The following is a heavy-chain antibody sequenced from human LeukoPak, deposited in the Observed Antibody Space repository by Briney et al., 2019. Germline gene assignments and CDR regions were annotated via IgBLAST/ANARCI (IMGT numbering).Heavy chain of an antibody. CDR2: IYPGDSDI. J-gene: IGHJ4*02. V-gene: IGHV5-51*01. CDR1: GYRFITLW. Sequence: GESLKISCKGSGYRFITLWIAWVRPLPGKGPEWMGIIYPGDSDIRYSPSFQGQVTISVDKSISTAYLQWSSLKASDTAMYYCARRAYSGYEFDYWGQGTLVTVSS. CDR3: ARRAYSGYEFDY. D-gene: IGHD5-12*01.